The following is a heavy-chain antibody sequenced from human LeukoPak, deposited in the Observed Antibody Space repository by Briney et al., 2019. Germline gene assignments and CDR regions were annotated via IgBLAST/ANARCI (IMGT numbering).Heavy chain of an antibody. CDR1: GGSISSYY. CDR3: ARVSGYDGTDFDY. J-gene: IGHJ4*02. Sequence: SETLSLTCIVSGGSISSYYWSWIRQPPGKGLEWIGYIYYSRSTNYNPSLKSRVTISVDTSKNQFSLKLSSVTAADTAVYYCARVSGYDGTDFDYWGQGTLVTVSS. CDR2: IYYSRST. D-gene: IGHD5-12*01. V-gene: IGHV4-59*08.